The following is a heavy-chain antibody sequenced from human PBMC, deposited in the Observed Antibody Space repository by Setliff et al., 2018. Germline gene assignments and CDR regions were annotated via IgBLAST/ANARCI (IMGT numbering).Heavy chain of an antibody. CDR1: GYTFTGYY. CDR2: INPDSGVT. D-gene: IGHD3-16*02. Sequence: GASVKVSCKASGYTFTGYYMHWVRQAPGQGLEWMGWINPDSGVTNYTHEFQGRVTMTRDTYINTAYLELSRLRSDDTAVYYCARKSGELSFHPYYYYYYMDVWGKGTTVTVSS. CDR3: ARKSGELSFHPYYYYYYMDV. V-gene: IGHV1-2*07. J-gene: IGHJ6*03.